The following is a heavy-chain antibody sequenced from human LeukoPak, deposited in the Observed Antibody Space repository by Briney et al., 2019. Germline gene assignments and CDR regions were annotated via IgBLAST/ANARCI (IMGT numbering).Heavy chain of an antibody. V-gene: IGHV3-21*06. CDR2: TSSGSSWI. D-gene: IGHD1-1*01. Sequence: PGGSLRLSCAVSGFTFSSAWMSWVRQAPGKGLEWVASTSSGSSWIYYADSVRGRFTISRDNAKNLLYLQMNSLRVEDTAIYYCARDAGGRTQREGWFDPWGQGTLVTVSS. CDR1: GFTFSSAW. CDR3: ARDAGGRTQREGWFDP. J-gene: IGHJ5*02.